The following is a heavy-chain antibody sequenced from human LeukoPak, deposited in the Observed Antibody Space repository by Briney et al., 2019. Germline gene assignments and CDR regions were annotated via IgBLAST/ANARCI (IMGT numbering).Heavy chain of an antibody. V-gene: IGHV1-2*06. CDR1: GYTFTGYY. CDR2: INPNSGGT. Sequence: ASVKVSCKASGYTFTGYYMHWVRQALGQGLEWMGRINPNSGGTNYARKFQGRVTMTRDTSISTAYMELSRLRSDDTAVYYCARVMGQYYYYYMDVWGKGTTVTVSS. J-gene: IGHJ6*03. D-gene: IGHD2-8*01. CDR3: ARVMGQYYYYYMDV.